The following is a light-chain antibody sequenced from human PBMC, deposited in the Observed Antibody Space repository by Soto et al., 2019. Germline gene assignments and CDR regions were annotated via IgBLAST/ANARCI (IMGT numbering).Light chain of an antibody. J-gene: IGLJ1*01. CDR1: SSNIGSYS. CDR3: ATWDGSLNGYV. Sequence: QSVLTQPPSASGTPGQRVTIFCSRSSSNIGSYSVNWYQQLPGTAPKPLIYSNDQRPSGVPDRFSGSKSGTSASLAISGLQSEDEADYYCATWDGSLNGYVFGTGTKLTVL. CDR2: SND. V-gene: IGLV1-44*01.